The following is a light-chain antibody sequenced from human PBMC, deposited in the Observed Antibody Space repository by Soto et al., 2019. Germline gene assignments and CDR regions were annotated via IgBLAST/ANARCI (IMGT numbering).Light chain of an antibody. CDR1: QSISSW. J-gene: IGKJ1*01. Sequence: DVQMTKSPSTLSSSKGDRVTITCRASQSISSWLAWYQQRPGKAPKLLIYEASIFDSGVPSRFSGSGSGTQFTLTISSLQPDDFATYYCQQYNSYPWTFSQGTKVDIK. CDR3: QQYNSYPWT. V-gene: IGKV1-5*03. CDR2: EAS.